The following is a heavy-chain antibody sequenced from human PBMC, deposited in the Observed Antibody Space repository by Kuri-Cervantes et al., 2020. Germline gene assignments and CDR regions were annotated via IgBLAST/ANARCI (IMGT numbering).Heavy chain of an antibody. D-gene: IGHD3-10*01. V-gene: IGHV4-61*08. Sequence: SETLSLTCTVSGGSISSGGYYWSWIRQHPGKGLEWIGYIYYSGSTNYNPSLKSRVTISVDTSKNQFSLKLSSVTAADTAVYYCARDVRWGEGYNWFDPWGQGTLVTVSS. J-gene: IGHJ5*02. CDR1: GGSISSGGYY. CDR3: ARDVRWGEGYNWFDP. CDR2: IYYSGST.